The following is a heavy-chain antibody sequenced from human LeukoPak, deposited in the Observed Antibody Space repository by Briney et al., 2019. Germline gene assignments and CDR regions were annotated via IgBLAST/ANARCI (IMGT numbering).Heavy chain of an antibody. CDR2: ISGSGGST. D-gene: IGHD6-19*01. J-gene: IGHJ4*02. CDR3: GKDRSSGWYFDY. Sequence: QPGGSLRLSCAASGFTFSSYAMSWVRQAPGKGLEWVSAISGSGGSTYYADSVKGRFTISRDNSKNTLYLQMNSLRAEDTAVYYCGKDRSSGWYFDYWGQGTLVTVSS. V-gene: IGHV3-23*01. CDR1: GFTFSSYA.